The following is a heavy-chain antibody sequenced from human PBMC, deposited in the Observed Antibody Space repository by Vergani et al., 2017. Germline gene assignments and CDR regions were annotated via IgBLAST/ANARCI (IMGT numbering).Heavy chain of an antibody. Sequence: EVQLVESGGGLVKPGGSLRLSCAASGFTFINAWMTWVRQAPGKGLEWVGRIKSKTDGGTTYYAAPVKGKFTISRDNSKNTLYLQMNSLRAEDTAVYYCAKDPRYSSSSGFDYWGQGTLVTVSS. CDR3: AKDPRYSSSSGFDY. CDR2: IKSKTDGGTT. D-gene: IGHD6-6*01. CDR1: GFTFINAW. J-gene: IGHJ4*02. V-gene: IGHV3-15*01.